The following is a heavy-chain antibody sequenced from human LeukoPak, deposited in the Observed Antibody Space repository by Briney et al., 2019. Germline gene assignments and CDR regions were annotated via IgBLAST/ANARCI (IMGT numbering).Heavy chain of an antibody. CDR2: IKQDGSEK. D-gene: IGHD2-21*02. Sequence: GGSLRLSCAASGFTFSSYWMFWVRQAPGKGLEWVANIKQDGSEKHYVDSVKGRFTISRDNAKNSLNLQMNSLRAEDTAVYYCARKAYCGGDCYLGNWFFDLWGRGILVIVSS. CDR1: GFTFSSYW. J-gene: IGHJ2*01. CDR3: ARKAYCGGDCYLGNWFFDL. V-gene: IGHV3-7*01.